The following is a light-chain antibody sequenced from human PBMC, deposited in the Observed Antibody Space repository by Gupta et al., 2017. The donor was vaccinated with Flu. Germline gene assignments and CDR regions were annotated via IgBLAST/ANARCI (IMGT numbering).Light chain of an antibody. V-gene: IGKV1-39*01. CDR2: AAS. CDR3: QQSYTSIT. J-gene: IGKJ5*01. Sequence: DIQMTQSPSSLSASVGDRVTITCRASQSISSYLNWYQQKPGKAPKLLIYAASSLQSGVPSRFSCSGSGTDFTLTISRLQPEDFATYYCQQSYTSITFGQGTRLEIK. CDR1: QSISSY.